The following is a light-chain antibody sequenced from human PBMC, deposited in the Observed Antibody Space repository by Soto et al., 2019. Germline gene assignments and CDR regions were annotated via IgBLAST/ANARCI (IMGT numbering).Light chain of an antibody. J-gene: IGKJ3*01. CDR3: QQYNSYPPLL. Sequence: DIQMTQSPSTLSASVGDRVTITCRASQSISSWLAWYQQKPGKAPKLLIYDASSLESGVPSRFSGSGSGTEFTLTISSLQPDDFATYYCQQYNSYPPLLFGPGTKVDIK. CDR2: DAS. V-gene: IGKV1-5*01. CDR1: QSISSW.